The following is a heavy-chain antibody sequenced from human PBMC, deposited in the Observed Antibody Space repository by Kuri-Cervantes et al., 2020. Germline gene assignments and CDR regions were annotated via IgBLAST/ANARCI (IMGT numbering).Heavy chain of an antibody. CDR1: GYSISNDYH. D-gene: IGHD2-15*01. V-gene: IGHV4-38-2*02. Sequence: SETLSLTCTVSGYSISNDYHWGWIRQPPGKGLEWIGSLYQIGRTYYNPSFKSRVVISLDTSKNQFSLKLNSVTAADTAVYYCVRHYSEGDAFDIWGQGTMVTVSS. CDR2: LYQIGRT. J-gene: IGHJ3*02. CDR3: VRHYSEGDAFDI.